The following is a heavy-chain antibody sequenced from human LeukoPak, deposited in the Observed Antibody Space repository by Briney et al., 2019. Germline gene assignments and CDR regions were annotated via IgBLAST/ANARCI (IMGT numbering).Heavy chain of an antibody. CDR3: AKGIYSSGWSYFDY. J-gene: IGHJ4*01. CDR1: GFTFSYSA. CDR2: LSGSGITT. D-gene: IGHD6-19*01. Sequence: PGGPLRLSCAASGFTFSYSAMSWVRQAPGEGLEWVSTLSGSGITTYYADSVTGRFTVSRDNSKNTLYLQMNSLRAEDTAVYYCAKGIYSSGWSYFDYWGHGTLVTVSS. V-gene: IGHV3-23*01.